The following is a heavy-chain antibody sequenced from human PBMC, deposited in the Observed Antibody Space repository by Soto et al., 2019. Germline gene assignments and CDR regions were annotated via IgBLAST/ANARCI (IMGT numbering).Heavy chain of an antibody. CDR1: GGSISSYY. Sequence: SETLSLTCTVSGGSISSYYWSWIRQPPGKGLEWIGYIYYSGSTYYNPSLKSRVTISVDTSKNQFSLKLSSVTAADTAVYYCASAAALVLGMDVWGQGTTVTVSS. CDR3: ASAAALVLGMDV. J-gene: IGHJ6*02. V-gene: IGHV4-59*08. CDR2: IYYSGST. D-gene: IGHD6-13*01.